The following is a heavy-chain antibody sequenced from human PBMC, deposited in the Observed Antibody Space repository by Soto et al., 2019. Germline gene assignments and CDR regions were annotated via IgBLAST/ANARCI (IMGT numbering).Heavy chain of an antibody. CDR3: ARVSAAGNAFDI. J-gene: IGHJ3*02. CDR2: ISSSSSYI. Sequence: EVQLVESGGGLVKPGGSLRLSCAASGFTFSSYSMNWVRQAPGKGLEWVSSISSSSSYIYYADSVKGRFTISRDNAKNSLYLQMNNLRAEDTAVYYCARVSAAGNAFDIWGQGTMVTVSS. D-gene: IGHD6-13*01. CDR1: GFTFSSYS. V-gene: IGHV3-21*01.